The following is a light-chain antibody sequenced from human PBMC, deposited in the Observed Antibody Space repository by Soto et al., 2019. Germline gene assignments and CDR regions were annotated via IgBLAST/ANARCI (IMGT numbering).Light chain of an antibody. Sequence: EIVLTQSPGTLSLSPGERATLSCRASQSVSSSFLAWYQQKPGQAPRLLIYGASSRATGIPDRFSGSGSGTDFTLTISGLEXXXXXXXXXXXXXXSPWTFGQGTKVEIK. V-gene: IGKV3-20*01. J-gene: IGKJ1*01. CDR2: GAS. CDR3: XXXXXSPWT. CDR1: QSVSSSF.